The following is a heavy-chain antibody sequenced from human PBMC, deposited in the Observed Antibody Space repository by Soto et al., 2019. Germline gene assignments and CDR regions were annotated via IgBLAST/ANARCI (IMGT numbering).Heavy chain of an antibody. V-gene: IGHV1-69*01. CDR3: ARGRCYESSGYYTQ. CDR1: GGTFSSYA. D-gene: IGHD3-22*01. J-gene: IGHJ4*02. CDR2: IIPIFGTA. Sequence: QVQLVQSGAEVKKPGSSVKVSCKASGGTFSSYAISWVRQAPGQGLEWMGGIIPIFGTANYAQKFQGRVTITADESTSTAYMELGSLRSEETAVYYCARGRCYESSGYYTQWGQGTLVTVSS.